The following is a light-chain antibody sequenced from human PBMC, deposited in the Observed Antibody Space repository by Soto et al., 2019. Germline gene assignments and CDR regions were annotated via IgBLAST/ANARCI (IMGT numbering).Light chain of an antibody. CDR1: QDISTY. CDR2: AAS. J-gene: IGKJ4*01. Sequence: DIQMTPSPSSVSASVGDIVTITCRASQDISTYLAWYQQRPGKAPNLLIYAASTLQSGVPSRFSGSGSGTDFSLTISSLQPEDSATYYCQQTNSFPLTFGGGTKVEIK. CDR3: QQTNSFPLT. V-gene: IGKV1-12*01.